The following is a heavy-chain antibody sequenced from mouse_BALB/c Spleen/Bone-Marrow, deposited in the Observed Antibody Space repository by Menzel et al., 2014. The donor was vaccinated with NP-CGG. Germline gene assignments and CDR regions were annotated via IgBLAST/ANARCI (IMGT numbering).Heavy chain of an antibody. J-gene: IGHJ1*01. D-gene: IGHD1-2*01. CDR1: VFTLSGYN. V-gene: IGHV5-6-4*01. CDR3: TKLLRLRKYFDV. Sequence: EVKLVESGGGLVKPGGSLKLSCAASVFTLSGYNMSWVRQTPEKRLEWVATISSGGSYTYYLDSVKGRFTISRDNAENTLYLQMSSLKSEDTAMYYCTKLLRLRKYFDVWGAGTTVTVSS. CDR2: ISSGGSYT.